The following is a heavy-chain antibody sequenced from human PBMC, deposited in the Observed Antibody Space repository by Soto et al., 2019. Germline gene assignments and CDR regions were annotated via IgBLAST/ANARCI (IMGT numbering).Heavy chain of an antibody. CDR3: ARGRYSTTWYAGFDP. Sequence: GGSLRLSCAAFGFTFSSYAMHWVRQAPGKGLEWVAVISYDGSNKYYADSVKGRFTISRDNSKNTLYLQMNSLRAEDTAVYYCARGRYSTTWYAGFDPCGQGTLVTAPQ. CDR2: ISYDGSNK. D-gene: IGHD6-13*01. J-gene: IGHJ5*02. CDR1: GFTFSSYA. V-gene: IGHV3-30-3*01.